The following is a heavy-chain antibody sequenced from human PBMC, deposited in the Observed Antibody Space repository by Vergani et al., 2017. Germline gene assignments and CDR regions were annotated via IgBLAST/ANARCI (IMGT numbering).Heavy chain of an antibody. V-gene: IGHV3-66*02. CDR1: GFTVSSNY. Sequence: EVQLVESGGGLVQPGGSLRLSCAASGFTVSSNYMSWVRQAPGKGLEWVSVIYSGGSTYYADSVKGRFTISRDNSKNTLYLQMNSLRAEDTAVYYCARFNSSSLYYFDYWGQGTLVTVSS. CDR3: ARFNSSSLYYFDY. CDR2: IYSGGST. D-gene: IGHD6-6*01. J-gene: IGHJ4*02.